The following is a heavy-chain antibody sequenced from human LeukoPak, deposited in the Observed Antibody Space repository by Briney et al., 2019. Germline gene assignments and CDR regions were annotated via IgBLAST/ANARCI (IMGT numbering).Heavy chain of an antibody. CDR1: GFTFSYHW. D-gene: IGHD3-16*01. Sequence: GGSLRLSCEASGFTFSYHWMAWVRQSPGKGLEWVANINPDGSDTYYVDSVKGRFTITRDNAKKSVFLQMNSLRAEETAVYHCVRWGAEADTADWGQGTLVTVSS. J-gene: IGHJ4*02. CDR2: INPDGSDT. CDR3: VRWGAEADTAD. V-gene: IGHV3-7*01.